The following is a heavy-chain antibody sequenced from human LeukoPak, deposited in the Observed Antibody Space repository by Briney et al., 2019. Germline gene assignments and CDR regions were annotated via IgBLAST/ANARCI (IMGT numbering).Heavy chain of an antibody. Sequence: PGGSLRLSCAASGFTFSDYFMSWIRQAPGKGLQWVSYISSDGSIIKYADSVKGRLTISRDNAKNSLYLQMKSLGAEDTAVYYCARGIGPGRPVYWGQGTLVTVSS. CDR1: GFTFSDYF. J-gene: IGHJ4*02. CDR3: ARGIGPGRPVY. V-gene: IGHV3-11*01. CDR2: ISSDGSII. D-gene: IGHD3-10*01.